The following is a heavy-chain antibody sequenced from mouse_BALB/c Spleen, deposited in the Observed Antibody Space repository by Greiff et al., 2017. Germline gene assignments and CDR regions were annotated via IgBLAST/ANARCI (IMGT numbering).Heavy chain of an antibody. D-gene: IGHD1-1*01. J-gene: IGHJ1*01. CDR1: GFTFTDYY. Sequence: EVKVEESGGGLVKPGGSLRLSCATSGFTFTDYYMSWVRQPPGKALEWLGFIRNKANGYTTEYSASVKGRFTISRDNSQSIPYLQMNTLRAEDSATYYCARHYYDSSFWYFAVWGAGTTVTVSA. CDR2: IRNKANGYTT. CDR3: ARHYYDSSFWYFAV. V-gene: IGHV7-3*02.